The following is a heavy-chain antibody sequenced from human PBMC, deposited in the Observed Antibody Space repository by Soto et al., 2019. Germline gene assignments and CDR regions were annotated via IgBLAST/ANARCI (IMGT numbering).Heavy chain of an antibody. Sequence: GGSLRLSCAASGFTFDDYAMHWVRQVPGKGLEWVSGINWNSGSIGYADSVKGRFAIPRDNAKNSLHLQMNSLRAEDTAFYYCVKDESINWYSGHFRHWGQGTLVTVSS. V-gene: IGHV3-9*01. D-gene: IGHD6-13*01. CDR1: GFTFDDYA. CDR2: INWNSGSI. CDR3: VKDESINWYSGHFRH. J-gene: IGHJ1*01.